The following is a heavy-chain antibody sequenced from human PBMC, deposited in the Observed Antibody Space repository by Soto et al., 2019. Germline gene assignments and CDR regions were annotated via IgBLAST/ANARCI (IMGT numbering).Heavy chain of an antibody. Sequence: GGSLRLSCSASGFIFSSYWMSWLRQAPGKGLEWVSGISGSGGSTYYVDSVKGRFTISRDNSKNTLYLQMNSLRAEDTAVYYCAKDIYPKNYDILPVQGFQHWGQGTLVTVSS. V-gene: IGHV3-23*01. CDR2: ISGSGGST. CDR3: AKDIYPKNYDILPVQGFQH. CDR1: GFIFSSYW. D-gene: IGHD3-9*01. J-gene: IGHJ1*01.